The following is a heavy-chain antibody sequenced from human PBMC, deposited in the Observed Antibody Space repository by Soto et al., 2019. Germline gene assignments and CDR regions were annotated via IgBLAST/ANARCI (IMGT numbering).Heavy chain of an antibody. CDR2: IYYSGST. CDR1: GGCISSYY. CDR3: ARHDRRYCSGGSCSDAFDI. Sequence: PSETLSLTCTVSGGCISSYYWSWIRQPPGKGLEWIGYIYYSGSTNYNPSLKSRVTISVDTSKNQFSLKLSSVTAADTAVYYCARHDRRYCSGGSCSDAFDIWGQGTMVTVS. D-gene: IGHD2-15*01. J-gene: IGHJ3*02. V-gene: IGHV4-59*08.